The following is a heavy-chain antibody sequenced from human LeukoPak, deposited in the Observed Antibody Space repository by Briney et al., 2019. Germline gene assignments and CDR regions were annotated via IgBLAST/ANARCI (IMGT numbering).Heavy chain of an antibody. V-gene: IGHV3-30*03. J-gene: IGHJ4*02. CDR1: GFTFSSYG. Sequence: PGGSLRLSCAASGFTFSSYGMHWVRQAPGKGLEWVAVISYDGSNKYYADSVKGRFTISRDNAKNSLYLHMSSLRAEDTAVYFCASGNYFDNWGQGTLVAVSS. CDR2: ISYDGSNK. D-gene: IGHD2-15*01. CDR3: ASGNYFDN.